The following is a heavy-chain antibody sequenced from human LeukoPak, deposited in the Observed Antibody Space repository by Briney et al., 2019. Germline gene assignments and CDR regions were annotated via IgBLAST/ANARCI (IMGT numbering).Heavy chain of an antibody. CDR1: GGSISSSSFH. D-gene: IGHD3-10*01. Sequence: PSETLSLTRNVSGGSISSSSFHWGWIRQPPGKGLEWIGSIHYSGSTYYTPSLKSRVTISVDTSKNQFSLKLSSVTAADTAVYYCYTYGLGLEYFQHWGQGTLVTVSS. V-gene: IGHV4-39*01. CDR3: YTYGLGLEYFQH. CDR2: IHYSGST. J-gene: IGHJ1*01.